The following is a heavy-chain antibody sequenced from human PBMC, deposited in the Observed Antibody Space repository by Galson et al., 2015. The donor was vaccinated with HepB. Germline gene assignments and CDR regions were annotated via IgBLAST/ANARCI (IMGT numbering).Heavy chain of an antibody. CDR2: INHSGST. V-gene: IGHV4-34*01. D-gene: IGHD3-10*01. Sequence: ETLSLPCAVYGGSFSGYYWGWIRQPPGKGLEWIGEINHSGSTNYNPSLKSRVTISVDTSKNQFSLKLSSVTAADTAVYYCARGSIAVVRGVMGAVYYYYGMDVWGQGTTVTVSS. CDR1: GGSFSGYY. CDR3: ARGSIAVVRGVMGAVYYYYGMDV. J-gene: IGHJ6*02.